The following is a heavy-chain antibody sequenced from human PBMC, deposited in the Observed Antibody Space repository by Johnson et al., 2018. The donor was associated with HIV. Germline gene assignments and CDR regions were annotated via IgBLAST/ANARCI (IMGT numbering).Heavy chain of an antibody. D-gene: IGHD3-10*01. CDR1: GFTFSDYY. Sequence: QLVESGGGLVKPGGSLRLSCAASGFTFSDYYMNWIRQAPGKGLEWVSYISSSGTTMYYAASVKGRFTISRDNAKNSLHLQMNRLRAEDTAVYYCARTSSGSRNAFDIWGQGTMVTVSS. CDR3: ARTSSGSRNAFDI. CDR2: ISSSGTTM. V-gene: IGHV3-11*04. J-gene: IGHJ3*02.